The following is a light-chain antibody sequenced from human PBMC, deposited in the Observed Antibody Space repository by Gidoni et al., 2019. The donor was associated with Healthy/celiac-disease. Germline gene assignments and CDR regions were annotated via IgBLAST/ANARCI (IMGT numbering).Light chain of an antibody. CDR2: GAS. CDR3: QQYNLRFT. Sequence: EIVMTQSPATLSVSPGERATLSCRASQSVSSNLAWYQQKPGQAPRLLIYGASTRATGIPARFSGSGSGTEFTLTISSLQSEDFAVYYCQQYNLRFTFGPXTKVDIK. CDR1: QSVSSN. J-gene: IGKJ3*01. V-gene: IGKV3-15*01.